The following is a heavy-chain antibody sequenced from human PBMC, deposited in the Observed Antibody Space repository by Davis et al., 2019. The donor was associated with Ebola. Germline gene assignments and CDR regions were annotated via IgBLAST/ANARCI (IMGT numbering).Heavy chain of an antibody. D-gene: IGHD1-26*01. CDR1: GFTFSGSA. Sequence: GGSLRLSCAASGFTFSGSAMHWVRQASGKGLEWVGRIRSKANSYATAYAASVKGRFTISRDDSKNTAYLQMNSLKTEDTAVNYCARDRGYGSYNWFDPWGQGTLATVSS. V-gene: IGHV3-73*01. J-gene: IGHJ5*02. CDR2: IRSKANSYAT. CDR3: ARDRGYGSYNWFDP.